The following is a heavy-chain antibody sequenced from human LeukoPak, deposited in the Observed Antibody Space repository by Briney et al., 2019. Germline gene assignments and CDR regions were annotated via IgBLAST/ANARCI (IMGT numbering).Heavy chain of an antibody. CDR2: INPNSGST. V-gene: IGHV1-2*04. Sequence: ASVKVSCKASGYTFTGYDIHWVRQAPGQGLEWMGWINPNSGSTNYAQKFQGWVTMTRDTSISTAYMELSRLRSDDTAVYYCARESRANNWNDEWYLFDPWGQGTLVTVSS. J-gene: IGHJ5*02. D-gene: IGHD1-1*01. CDR3: ARESRANNWNDEWYLFDP. CDR1: GYTFTGYD.